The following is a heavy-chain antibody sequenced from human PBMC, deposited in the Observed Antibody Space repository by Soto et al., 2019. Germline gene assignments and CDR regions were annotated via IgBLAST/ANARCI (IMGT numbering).Heavy chain of an antibody. J-gene: IGHJ6*02. V-gene: IGHV3-48*03. CDR2: IDKVGKTI. CDR3: TRDLTGHAMDV. Sequence: GGSLRLSCAASGFTFSYHAMNWVRQAPGKGLEWVSYIDKVGKTIYYADSVKGRFTISRDNAKNSLNLQMNSLRAEDTAVYYCTRDLTGHAMDVWGQGTTVTVSS. CDR1: GFTFSYHA.